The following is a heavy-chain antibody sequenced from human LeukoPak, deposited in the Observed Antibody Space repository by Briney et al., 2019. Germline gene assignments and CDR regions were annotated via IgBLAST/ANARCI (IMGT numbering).Heavy chain of an antibody. CDR1: GFTFSSYS. CDR3: ARDNSGSYDSSGYYGY. CDR2: ISYDGSNK. Sequence: GGSLRLSCAAPGFTFSSYSMHWVRQAPAKGLDWVAVISYDGSNKYYADSVKGRFTISRDNSKNTLYLQMNSLRAEDTAVYYCARDNSGSYDSSGYYGYWGQGTLVTVSS. V-gene: IGHV3-30*01. D-gene: IGHD3-22*01. J-gene: IGHJ4*02.